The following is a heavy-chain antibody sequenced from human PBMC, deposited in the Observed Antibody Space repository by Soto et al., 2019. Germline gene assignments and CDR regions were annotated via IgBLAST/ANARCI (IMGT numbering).Heavy chain of an antibody. Sequence: QVQLVQSGAEVKKPGASVKVSCKASGYTFTSYAMHWVRQAPGQRLEWMGWINAGNGNTKYSQKFQGRVTITRDTSASTAYMELSSLRSEDTAVYYCARGGYSSSWYFYAMDVWGQGPTVTVSS. D-gene: IGHD6-13*01. J-gene: IGHJ6*02. V-gene: IGHV1-3*01. CDR3: ARGGYSSSWYFYAMDV. CDR2: INAGNGNT. CDR1: GYTFTSYA.